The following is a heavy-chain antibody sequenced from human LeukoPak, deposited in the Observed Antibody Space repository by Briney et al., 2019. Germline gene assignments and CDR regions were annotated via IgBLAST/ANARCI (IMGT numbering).Heavy chain of an antibody. CDR3: AKNRGYYDFWRGYYGHYYGMDV. D-gene: IGHD3-3*01. Sequence: GRSLRLSCAASGFTFSSYGMHWVRQAPGKGLEWVAVISYDGSNKYYADSVKGRFTISRDNSKNTLYLQMNSLRAEDTAVYYSAKNRGYYDFWRGYYGHYYGMDVWGQGTTVTVSS. V-gene: IGHV3-30*18. CDR1: GFTFSSYG. CDR2: ISYDGSNK. J-gene: IGHJ6*02.